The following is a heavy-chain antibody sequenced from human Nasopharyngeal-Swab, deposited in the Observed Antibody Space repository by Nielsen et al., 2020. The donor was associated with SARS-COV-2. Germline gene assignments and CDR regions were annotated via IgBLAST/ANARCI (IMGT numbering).Heavy chain of an antibody. CDR1: GGSISSGDYY. D-gene: IGHD1-26*01. J-gene: IGHJ4*02. V-gene: IGHV4-30-4*01. Sequence: SETLSLTCTVSGGSISSGDYYWSWIRQPPGKGLEWIGYIYYSGSTYFNPSLKSRVTISVDTSTNQFSLKLSSVTAADTAVYYCARDWELLGFDYWGQGTLVTVSS. CDR3: ARDWELLGFDY. CDR2: IYYSGST.